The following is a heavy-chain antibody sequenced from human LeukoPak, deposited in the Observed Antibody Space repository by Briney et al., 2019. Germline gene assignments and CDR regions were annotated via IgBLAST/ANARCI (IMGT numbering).Heavy chain of an antibody. J-gene: IGHJ4*02. Sequence: GASVKVSCKASGYTFIGYYVHWVRQAPGKGLEWMGGFDPEDGETIYAQKFQGRVTMTEDTSTDTAYMELSSLRSEDAAVYYCATPLHSSGWYFVFDYWGQGTLVTVSS. D-gene: IGHD6-19*01. CDR1: GYTFIGYY. V-gene: IGHV1-24*01. CDR2: FDPEDGET. CDR3: ATPLHSSGWYFVFDY.